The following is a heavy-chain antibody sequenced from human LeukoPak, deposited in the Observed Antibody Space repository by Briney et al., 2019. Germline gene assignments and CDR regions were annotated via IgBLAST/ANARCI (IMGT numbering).Heavy chain of an antibody. J-gene: IGHJ4*02. CDR2: IGTAGDT. Sequence: GGSLRLSCAASGLTVSSYDMHWVRQATGKGLEWVSAIGTAGDTYYPGSVKGRFTISRENAKNSLYLQMNSLRAGDTAVYYCARGGCGSGCTFFDYWGQGTLVTVSS. D-gene: IGHD6-19*01. CDR3: ARGGCGSGCTFFDY. CDR1: GLTVSSYD. V-gene: IGHV3-13*01.